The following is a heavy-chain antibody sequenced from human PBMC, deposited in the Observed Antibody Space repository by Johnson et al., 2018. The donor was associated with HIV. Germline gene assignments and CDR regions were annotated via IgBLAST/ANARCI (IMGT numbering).Heavy chain of an antibody. Sequence: QEQLVESGGGVVQPGRSLRLSCAASGFTFSSYGMHWVRQAAGKGLEWVAVIWYDGSNKYYADSVKGRFTISRDNSKNTLYLQMNSLRAEDTALYYCAKELGPTDAFDIWGQGTMVTVSS. CDR1: GFTFSSYG. CDR3: AKELGPTDAFDI. J-gene: IGHJ3*02. CDR2: IWYDGSNK. V-gene: IGHV3-33*06.